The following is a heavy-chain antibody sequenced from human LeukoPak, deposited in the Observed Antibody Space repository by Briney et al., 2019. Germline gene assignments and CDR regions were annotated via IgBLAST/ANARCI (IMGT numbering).Heavy chain of an antibody. Sequence: PGGSLRLSCAASGFTFSSYSMNWVRQVPGKGLECLANIKQDGNEKYYVDSVKGRFTIYRDNAKNSLYLQMNSLRAEDTAVYYCARKIWFGELFNYWGQGTLVTVSS. CDR1: GFTFSSYS. V-gene: IGHV3-7*01. J-gene: IGHJ4*02. CDR3: ARKIWFGELFNY. CDR2: IKQDGNEK. D-gene: IGHD3-10*01.